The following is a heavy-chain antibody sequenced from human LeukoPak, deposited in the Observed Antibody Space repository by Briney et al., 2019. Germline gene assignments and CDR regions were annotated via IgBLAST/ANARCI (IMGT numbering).Heavy chain of an antibody. V-gene: IGHV3-30*03. CDR3: ARAGGFQTVTQFDY. CDR2: ISYDGSNK. CDR1: GFTFSSYG. D-gene: IGHD4-11*01. Sequence: GRSLRLSCAASGFTFSSYGMHWVRQAPGKGLEWVAVISYDGSNKYYADSVKGRFTISRDNSKSTLYLQMNSLRAEDTAVYYCARAGGFQTVTQFDYWGQGTLVTVSS. J-gene: IGHJ4*02.